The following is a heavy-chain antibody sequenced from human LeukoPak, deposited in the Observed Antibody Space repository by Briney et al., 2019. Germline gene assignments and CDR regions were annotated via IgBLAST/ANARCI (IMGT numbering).Heavy chain of an antibody. CDR1: GFTFSSYG. V-gene: IGHV3-30*18. J-gene: IGHJ4*02. Sequence: GRSLRLSCAASGFTFSSYGMHWVRQAPGKGLEWVAIISYDGRNKYYADSVEGRFTIYRDKPKNTLYLRMNSPRPEDTAVYYCAKEFRHKFEYWGQGTLVTVSS. CDR3: AKEFRHKFEY. CDR2: ISYDGRNK.